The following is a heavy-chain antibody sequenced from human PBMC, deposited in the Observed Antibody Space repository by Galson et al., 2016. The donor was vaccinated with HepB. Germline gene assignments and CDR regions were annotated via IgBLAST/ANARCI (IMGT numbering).Heavy chain of an antibody. CDR2: IDPSDSYT. CDR1: GYNFTSYW. V-gene: IGHV5-10-1*01. D-gene: IGHD5-12*01. CDR3: ARTSGFP. J-gene: IGHJ5*02. Sequence: QSGAEVKKPGESLRISCKGSGYNFTSYWINWVRQMPGKGLEWMGRIDPSDSYTNYSPSFQGHVTISADKSISTAYLQWRGLKPSDSGIYFCARTSGFPWGQGTQVTVSS.